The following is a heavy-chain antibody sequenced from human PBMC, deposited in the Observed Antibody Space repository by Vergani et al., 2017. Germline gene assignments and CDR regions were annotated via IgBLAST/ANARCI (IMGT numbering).Heavy chain of an antibody. V-gene: IGHV3-30-3*01. CDR1: GFTFSSYA. CDR2: ISYDGSNK. CDR3: AREISGDEYAFDI. D-gene: IGHD5-12*01. J-gene: IGHJ3*02. Sequence: QVQLVESGGGVVQPGRSLRLSCAASGFTFSSYAMHWVRQAPGKGLEWVAVISYDGSNKYYADSVKGRFTISRDNSKNTLYLQMNSLRAEDTAVYYCAREISGDEYAFDIWGQGTMVTVSS.